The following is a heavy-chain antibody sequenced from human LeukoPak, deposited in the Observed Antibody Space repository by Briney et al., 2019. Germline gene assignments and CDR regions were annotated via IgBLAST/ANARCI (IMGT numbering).Heavy chain of an antibody. CDR3: GRNGWSAPHWYIFLGDWYFDL. D-gene: IGHD3-16*01. J-gene: IGHJ2*01. Sequence: GWSLRLSCEGSGLTFSNYWMSWVRQAPGKGLERVSSIGGNSERTFYADSVKGRFTISRDNSKNTVSLQMASLEAEDTAVYYCGRNGWSAPHWYIFLGDWYFDLWGRGTLVTVSS. CDR1: GLTFSNYW. V-gene: IGHV3-23*01. CDR2: IGGNSERT.